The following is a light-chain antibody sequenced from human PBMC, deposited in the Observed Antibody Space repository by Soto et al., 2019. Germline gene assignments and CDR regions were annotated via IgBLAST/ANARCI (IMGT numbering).Light chain of an antibody. V-gene: IGLV2-11*01. CDR2: DVF. CDR1: SSDLGGYNY. Sequence: QSVLTQPRSVSGSPGQSVTISCTGTSSDLGGYNYVSWYQQHPGKAPKLMIYDVFKRPSGVPDRFSASKSGNTASLTISGLQAEDEANYYCCSYAGNYIVVFGGGTKLTVL. CDR3: CSYAGNYIVV. J-gene: IGLJ2*01.